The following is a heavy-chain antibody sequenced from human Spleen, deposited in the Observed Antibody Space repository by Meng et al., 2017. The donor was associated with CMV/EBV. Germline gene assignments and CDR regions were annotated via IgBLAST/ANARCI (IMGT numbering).Heavy chain of an antibody. Sequence: ASVKVSCKASGYTFTGYYIHWVRQAPGQGLEWMGWINPASDGTNYAQKFQGRVTMTRDTSVNTAYMELSRLTSDDTAVYYCASPHDRHNSGWYVAGGFDFWGQGTLVTVSS. D-gene: IGHD6-19*01. CDR2: INPASDGT. J-gene: IGHJ4*02. V-gene: IGHV1-2*02. CDR1: GYTFTGYY. CDR3: ASPHDRHNSGWYVAGGFDF.